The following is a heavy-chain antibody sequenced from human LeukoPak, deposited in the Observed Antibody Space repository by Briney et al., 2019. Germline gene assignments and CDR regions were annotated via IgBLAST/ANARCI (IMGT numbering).Heavy chain of an antibody. CDR1: GGSISSGGYS. CDR2: IYHSGST. CDR3: ARGLSNSWYANWFDP. J-gene: IGHJ5*02. Sequence: PSETLSLTCAVSGGSISSGGYSWSWIRQPPGKGLEWIGDIYHSGSTYYNPSLKSRVTISVDRSKNQFSLKLSSVTAADTAVYYCARGLSNSWYANWFDPWGQGTLVTVSS. D-gene: IGHD6-13*01. V-gene: IGHV4-30-2*01.